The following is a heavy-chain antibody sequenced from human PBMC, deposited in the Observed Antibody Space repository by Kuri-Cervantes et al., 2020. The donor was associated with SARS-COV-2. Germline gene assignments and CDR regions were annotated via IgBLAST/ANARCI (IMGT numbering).Heavy chain of an antibody. J-gene: IGHJ4*02. CDR3: AQDVSQLGRACRY. D-gene: IGHD6-6*01. CDR1: GFSFSSYA. V-gene: IGHV3-23*01. Sequence: GESLKISCAASGFSFSSYAMSWVRQAPGKGLEWVSAISGSGDNTYYADSVKGRFTISRDNSQNTVYPQMNSLRGEDTALYYCAQDVSQLGRACRYWGQGTLVTVSS. CDR2: ISGSGDNT.